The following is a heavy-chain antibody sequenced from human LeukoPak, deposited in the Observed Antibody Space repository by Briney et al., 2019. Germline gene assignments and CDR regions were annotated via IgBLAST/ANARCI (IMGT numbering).Heavy chain of an antibody. CDR3: ARAMISESDY. V-gene: IGHV3-74*01. D-gene: IGHD3-22*01. CDR2: IIPDGRTT. Sequence: GGSLRLSCAASGFTLRHSWMHWVRHAPGEALAWASRIIPDGRTTTYADSVEGRFTISRDNAKSTLYLQMDSLRVEDTAVYYCARAMISESDYWGQGTLVTVSS. J-gene: IGHJ4*02. CDR1: GFTLRHSW.